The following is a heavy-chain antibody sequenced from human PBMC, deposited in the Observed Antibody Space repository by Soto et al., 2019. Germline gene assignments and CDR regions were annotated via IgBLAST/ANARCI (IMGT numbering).Heavy chain of an antibody. CDR3: AHRLRGYPLLSLEFDD. CDR2: IGAGSLNI. CDR1: GVTCSACA. Sequence: ASGVTCSACAINWVRQPPGKGLEWVSAIGAGSLNIYYADPVKSRLTITKDTSKNQVVLTMTNMDPLDTATYYCAHRLRGYPLLSLEFDDWGQGTLVTVSS. D-gene: IGHD2-2*01. J-gene: IGHJ4*02. V-gene: IGHV3-23*01.